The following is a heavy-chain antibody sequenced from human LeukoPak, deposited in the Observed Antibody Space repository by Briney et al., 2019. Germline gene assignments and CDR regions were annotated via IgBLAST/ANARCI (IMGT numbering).Heavy chain of an antibody. CDR2: INPNSGGT. V-gene: IGHV1-2*02. D-gene: IGHD5-18*01. Sequence: ASVKVSCKASGYTFTGYYMHWVRQAPGQGLEWMGWINPNSGGTNYAQKFQGRVTMTRDTSISTAYMELSRLRSDDTAVYYCARDLGYSEPYYFDYWGQGTLVTVSS. J-gene: IGHJ4*02. CDR3: ARDLGYSEPYYFDY. CDR1: GYTFTGYY.